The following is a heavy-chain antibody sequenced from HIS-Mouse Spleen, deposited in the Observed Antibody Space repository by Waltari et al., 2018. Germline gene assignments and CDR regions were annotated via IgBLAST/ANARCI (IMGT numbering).Heavy chain of an antibody. J-gene: IGHJ2*01. CDR3: AREIPYSSSWYDWYFDL. Sequence: QLQLQESGPGLVKPSETLSRTCTVADGSISSISYSWGWIRQPPGKGLEWIGSIYYSGSTYYNPSLKSRVTISVDTSKNQFSLKLSSVTAADTAVYYCAREIPYSSSWYDWYFDLWGRGTLVTVSS. V-gene: IGHV4-39*07. CDR2: IYYSGST. D-gene: IGHD6-13*01. CDR1: DGSISSISYS.